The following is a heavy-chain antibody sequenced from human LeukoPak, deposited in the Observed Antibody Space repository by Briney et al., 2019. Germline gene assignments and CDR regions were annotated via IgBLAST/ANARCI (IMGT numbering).Heavy chain of an antibody. D-gene: IGHD6-19*01. Sequence: GGSLRLSCAASGFTFSSYWMSWVRQAPGKGLEWVANIKQDGSGKYYVDSVKGRFTISRDNAKNSLYLQMNSLRAEDTAVYYCARAREWLVPHAFDIWGQGTMVTVSS. CDR3: ARAREWLVPHAFDI. V-gene: IGHV3-7*04. J-gene: IGHJ3*02. CDR2: IKQDGSGK. CDR1: GFTFSSYW.